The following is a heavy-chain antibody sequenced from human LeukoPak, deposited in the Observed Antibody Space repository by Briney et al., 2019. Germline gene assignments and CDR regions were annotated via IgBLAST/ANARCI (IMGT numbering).Heavy chain of an antibody. Sequence: SETLSLTCAVYGGSFSGSYWSWIRQPPGKGLEWIGQINHSGDTNYNPSLKSRVTISVDTSKNQFSLNLNSVTAADTAVFYCARSATVTTGLFDYWGQGTLVTISS. CDR1: GGSFSGSY. CDR3: ARSATVTTGLFDY. V-gene: IGHV4-34*01. CDR2: INHSGDT. J-gene: IGHJ4*02. D-gene: IGHD4-17*01.